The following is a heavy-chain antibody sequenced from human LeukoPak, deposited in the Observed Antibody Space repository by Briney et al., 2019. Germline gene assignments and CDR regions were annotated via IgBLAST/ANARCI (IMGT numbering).Heavy chain of an antibody. V-gene: IGHV3-7*02. D-gene: IGHD5-12*01. CDR2: IKQDGREK. CDR3: AVVWRRAFDI. J-gene: IGHJ3*02. CDR1: GFTFCSYW. Sequence: GGSLRLSCAAYGFTFCSYWMAWLRQAPGKGLEWVANIKQDGREKYYVDSMKGRFTISKDNAKNSLDLEMNSLRVKATALYSCAVVWRRAFDIWGQGTMVTVSS.